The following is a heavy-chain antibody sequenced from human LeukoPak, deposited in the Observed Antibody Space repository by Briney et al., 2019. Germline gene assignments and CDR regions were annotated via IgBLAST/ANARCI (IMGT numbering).Heavy chain of an antibody. Sequence: ASVKVSCKASGGTFSSYAISWVRQAPGQGLEWMGWISAYNGNTNYAQKLQGRVTMTTDTSTSTAYMELRSLRSDDTAVYYCASGVSSSGAPGDFDYWGQGTLVTVSS. CDR3: ASGVSSSGAPGDFDY. V-gene: IGHV1-18*01. J-gene: IGHJ4*02. CDR1: GGTFSSYA. D-gene: IGHD6-19*01. CDR2: ISAYNGNT.